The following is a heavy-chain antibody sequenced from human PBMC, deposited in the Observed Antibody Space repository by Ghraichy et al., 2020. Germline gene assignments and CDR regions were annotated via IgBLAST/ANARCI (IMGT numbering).Heavy chain of an antibody. D-gene: IGHD3-22*01. J-gene: IGHJ2*01. Sequence: SETLSLTCAVYGGSFSGYYWSWIRQPPGKGLEWIGEINHSGSTNYNPSLKSRVTISVDTSKNQFSLKLSSVTAADTAVYYCARGHQTLARYYYDSSGYYYRYVDLWGRGTLVTVSS. V-gene: IGHV4-34*01. CDR2: INHSGST. CDR1: GGSFSGYY. CDR3: ARGHQTLARYYYDSSGYYYRYVDL.